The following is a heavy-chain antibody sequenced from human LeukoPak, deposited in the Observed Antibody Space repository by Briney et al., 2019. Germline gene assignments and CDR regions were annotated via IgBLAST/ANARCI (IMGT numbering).Heavy chain of an antibody. CDR1: GFSFSRYW. Sequence: GGSLRLSCAASGFSFSRYWMSWVRQAPGKGLEWVANIKQDGSEKNYVESVKGRFTISRDNAKNSLYLQMNSLRAEDTALYYCAREGRLGELSLYYFDYWGQGTLVTVSS. D-gene: IGHD3-16*02. V-gene: IGHV3-7*03. CDR3: AREGRLGELSLYYFDY. CDR2: IKQDGSEK. J-gene: IGHJ4*02.